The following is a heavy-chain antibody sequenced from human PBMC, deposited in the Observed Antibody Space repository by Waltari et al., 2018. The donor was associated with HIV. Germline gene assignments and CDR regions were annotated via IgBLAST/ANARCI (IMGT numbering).Heavy chain of an antibody. CDR3: ARGESDADHLFFYYGMDV. V-gene: IGHV1-69*14. CDR1: GGTFSDYA. D-gene: IGHD3-10*01. J-gene: IGHJ6*02. CDR2: IIPIFCTV. Sequence: QVQLVQSGAEVKKPGSSVKVSCKASGGTFSDYAISWVRRAPGEGVECMGRIIPIFCTVDYAQKVQGRVTITAYRSTSTAFMELSSLTSEDTAVFFCARGESDADHLFFYYGMDVWGQGTTVTVSS.